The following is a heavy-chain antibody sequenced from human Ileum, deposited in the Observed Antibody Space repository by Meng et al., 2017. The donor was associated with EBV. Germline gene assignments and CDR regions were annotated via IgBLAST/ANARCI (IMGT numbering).Heavy chain of an antibody. Sequence: QVQLRESGPGLVQPSGXLSLTCAVSGDSISTGLWWNWVRQSPEKGLEWIGEISHSGSTTYNPSLKSRVTILLDKTKNHFSLKLNSVTAADTAVYYCARSPGWYSLDPWGQGTLVTVSS. CDR1: GDSISTGLW. CDR2: ISHSGST. J-gene: IGHJ5*02. D-gene: IGHD6-19*01. V-gene: IGHV4-4*02. CDR3: ARSPGWYSLDP.